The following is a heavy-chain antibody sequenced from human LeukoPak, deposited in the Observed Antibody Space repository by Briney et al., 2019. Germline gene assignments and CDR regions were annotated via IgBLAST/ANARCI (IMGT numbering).Heavy chain of an antibody. J-gene: IGHJ4*02. CDR2: ISSSGSTI. CDR1: GFTFSSYE. Sequence: PGGSLRLSCAASGFTFSSYEMNWVRQAPGKGLEWVSYISSSGSTIYYADSVKGRFAVSGDTSKNTLYLQMSSLTAADTAVYYCAKDRSIGTYYTFDHWGQGTLVTVSS. D-gene: IGHD1-26*01. V-gene: IGHV3-48*03. CDR3: AKDRSIGTYYTFDH.